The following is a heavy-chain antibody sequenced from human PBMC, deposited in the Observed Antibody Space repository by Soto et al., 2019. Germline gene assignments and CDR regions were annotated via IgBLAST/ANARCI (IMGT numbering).Heavy chain of an antibody. CDR1: GGSISSGGYS. Sequence: SETLSLTCAVSGGSISSGGYSWSWIRQPPGKGLEWIGYIYHSGSTYYNPSLKSRVTISVDRSKNQFSLKLSSVTAADTAVYYCARGGFLEWLPGVDYGMDVWGQGTTVTVSS. D-gene: IGHD3-3*01. CDR3: ARGGFLEWLPGVDYGMDV. J-gene: IGHJ6*02. V-gene: IGHV4-30-2*01. CDR2: IYHSGST.